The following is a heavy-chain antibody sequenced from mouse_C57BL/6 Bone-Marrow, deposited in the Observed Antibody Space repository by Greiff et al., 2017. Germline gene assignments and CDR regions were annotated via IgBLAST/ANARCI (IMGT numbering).Heavy chain of an antibody. V-gene: IGHV1-82*01. CDR3: SRTPTVVAFSCFDY. Sequence: VQLQQSGPELVKPGASVKISCKASGYAFSSSWMNWVKQRPGKGLEWIGRIYPGDGDTNYNGKFKGKATLTADKSSSTAYVQLSSLTSEDSAVYFCSRTPTVVAFSCFDYWGQGTTLTVSS. J-gene: IGHJ2*01. CDR1: GYAFSSSW. D-gene: IGHD1-1*01. CDR2: IYPGDGDT.